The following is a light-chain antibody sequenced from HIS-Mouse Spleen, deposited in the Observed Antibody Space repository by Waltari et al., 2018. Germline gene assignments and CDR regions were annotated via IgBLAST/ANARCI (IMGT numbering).Light chain of an antibody. V-gene: IGLV2-18*01. CDR1: SSDVGNYNR. J-gene: IGLJ2*01. CDR3: SLYTSSSTLV. Sequence: QSALTQPPSVSGSPGHSVTISDTGTSSDVGNYNRVSWYQQPPGTAPQLMIYEVSNRPSGVPDRFSGSKSGNTASLTISGLQAEDEADYYCSLYTSSSTLVFGGGTKLTVL. CDR2: EVS.